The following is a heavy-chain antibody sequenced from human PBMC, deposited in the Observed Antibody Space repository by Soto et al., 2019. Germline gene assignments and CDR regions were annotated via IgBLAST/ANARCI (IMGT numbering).Heavy chain of an antibody. CDR2: INSDGSST. Sequence: GGSLRLSCAASGFTFSSYWMHWVRQAPGKGLVWVSRINSDGSSTSYADSVKGRFTISRDNAKNTLYLQMNSLRAEDTAVYYCARDPYYDFWSGYYRENWFDPWGQGTLVTVSS. J-gene: IGHJ5*02. V-gene: IGHV3-74*01. CDR3: ARDPYYDFWSGYYRENWFDP. D-gene: IGHD3-3*01. CDR1: GFTFSSYW.